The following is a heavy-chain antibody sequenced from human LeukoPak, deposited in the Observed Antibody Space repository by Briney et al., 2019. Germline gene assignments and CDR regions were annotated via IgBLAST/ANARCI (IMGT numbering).Heavy chain of an antibody. CDR2: IYYSGST. Sequence: PSETLSLTCTVSGGSISSSSYYWGWIRQPPGKGLEWIGSIYYSGSTYYNPSLKSRVSISVDTSKNQFSLKLSSVTAADTAVYYCAREQKSLLSGYFDSTGIKRYFDLWGRGTLVTVSS. CDR3: AREQKSLLSGYFDSTGIKRYFDL. CDR1: GGSISSSSYY. V-gene: IGHV4-39*07. J-gene: IGHJ2*01. D-gene: IGHD3-22*01.